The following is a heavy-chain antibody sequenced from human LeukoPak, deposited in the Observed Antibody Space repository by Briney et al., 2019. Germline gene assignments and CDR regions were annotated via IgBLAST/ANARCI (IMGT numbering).Heavy chain of an antibody. D-gene: IGHD4-11*01. J-gene: IGHJ4*02. CDR3: VRDHGYGNYDNYFDF. V-gene: IGHV3-21*01. CDR1: GFTFSSYG. Sequence: PGGSLRLSCAVSGFTFSSYGMNWVRQAPGKGLEWVSSISGTGSYIYYADSVKGRFTISRGNAKNSLYLQMNSLRREDTAVYYCVRDHGYGNYDNYFDFWGQGTRVTVSS. CDR2: ISGTGSYI.